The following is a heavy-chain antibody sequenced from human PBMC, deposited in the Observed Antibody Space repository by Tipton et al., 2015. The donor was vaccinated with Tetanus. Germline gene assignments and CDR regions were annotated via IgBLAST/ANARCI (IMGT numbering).Heavy chain of an antibody. CDR3: ARRRYNWNRGGFDI. D-gene: IGHD1-20*01. CDR1: GFTLRKHG. CDR2: IWFDGSNA. Sequence: LRLSCAVSGFTLRKHGMHWVRQAPGKGLEWVAIIWFDGSNAYYADSVKGRFIISRDNSKNMLYLQLNSLRAEDTAVYYCARRRYNWNRGGFDIWGQGTMVTVSS. J-gene: IGHJ3*02. V-gene: IGHV3-33*01.